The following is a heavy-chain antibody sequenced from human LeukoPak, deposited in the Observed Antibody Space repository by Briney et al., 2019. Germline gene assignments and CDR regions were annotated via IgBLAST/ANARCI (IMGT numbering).Heavy chain of an antibody. CDR2: ISGDGGST. CDR3: AKDILKQLWLLGLPRGSYGMDV. V-gene: IGHV3-43*02. D-gene: IGHD5-18*01. J-gene: IGHJ6*02. Sequence: GGSLRLSCAASGYTFDDYAMHWVRQAPGKGLEWVSLISGDGGSTYYADSVKGRFTISRDNSKNSLYLQMNSLRTEDTALYYCAKDILKQLWLLGLPRGSYGMDVWGQGTTVTVSS. CDR1: GYTFDDYA.